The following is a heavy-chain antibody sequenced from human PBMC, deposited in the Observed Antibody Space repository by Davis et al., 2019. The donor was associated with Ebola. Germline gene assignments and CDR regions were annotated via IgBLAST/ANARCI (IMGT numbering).Heavy chain of an antibody. CDR2: LSFSGNTDLR. CDR3: ARLASGGVWGSFRFDP. D-gene: IGHD3-16*02. V-gene: IGHV4-39*01. CDR1: GDSITRSGDY. J-gene: IGHJ5*02. Sequence: SETLSPTCAVSGDSITRSGDYWDWIRQPPGGGLEWIGSLSFSGNTDLRYYNPSLKDRLTVSGSTSRNQFSLSLNSVTAADSATYYCARLASGGVWGSFRFDPWGPGTLVIVSS.